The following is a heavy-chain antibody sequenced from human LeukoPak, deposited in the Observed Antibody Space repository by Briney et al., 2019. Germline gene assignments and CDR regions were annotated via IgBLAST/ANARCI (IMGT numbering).Heavy chain of an antibody. CDR1: GFTFRSYS. J-gene: IGHJ4*02. CDR2: ISAVSGYR. Sequence: PGGSLRLSRAASGFTFRSYSMNWVNQAPRKGQEWVSSISAVSGYRYQADSVKGRFTISRANAKNSLYLQMNSLRAEDTAVYYCARDGSGFGEPHYFDYWGPGTLVTVSS. CDR3: ARDGSGFGEPHYFDY. V-gene: IGHV3-21*01. D-gene: IGHD3-10*01.